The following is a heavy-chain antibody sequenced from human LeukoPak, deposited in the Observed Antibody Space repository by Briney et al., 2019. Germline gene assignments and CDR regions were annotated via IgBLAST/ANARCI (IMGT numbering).Heavy chain of an antibody. CDR1: GGSISSSSYY. J-gene: IGHJ4*02. CDR2: IYYSGST. V-gene: IGHV4-39*07. CDR3: ARVIDYGSGSYPDY. D-gene: IGHD3-10*01. Sequence: SETLSLTCTVSGGSISSSSYYWGWIRQPPGKGLEWIGSIYYSGSTYYNPSLKSRVTISVDTSKNQFSLKLSSVTAAATAVYYCARVIDYGSGSYPDYWGQGTLVTVSS.